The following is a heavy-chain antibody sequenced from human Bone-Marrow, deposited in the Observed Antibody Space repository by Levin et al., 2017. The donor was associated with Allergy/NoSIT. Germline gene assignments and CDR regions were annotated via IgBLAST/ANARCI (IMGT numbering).Heavy chain of an antibody. CDR1: GGSISSGGYY. J-gene: IGHJ5*02. CDR2: IYYSGST. CDR3: ARVHPRRPWYYDYIWGSYRYRVWDWFDP. D-gene: IGHD3-16*02. V-gene: IGHV4-31*03. Sequence: SQTLSLTCTVSGGSISSGGYYWSWIRQHPGKGLEWIGYIYYSGSTYYNPSLKSRVTISVDTSKNQFSLKLSSVTAADTAVYYCARVHPRRPWYYDYIWGSYRYRVWDWFDPWGQGTLVTVSS.